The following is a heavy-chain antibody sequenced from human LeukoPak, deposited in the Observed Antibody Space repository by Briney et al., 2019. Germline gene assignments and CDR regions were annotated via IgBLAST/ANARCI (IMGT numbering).Heavy chain of an antibody. D-gene: IGHD2-8*02. CDR2: IYTSGST. V-gene: IGHV4-4*07. CDR1: GGSISYFY. CDR3: ARVPGTGYYYYMDV. Sequence: SETLSLTCTVSGGSISYFYWSWIRQPAGKGLEWIGRIYTSGSTNYNPSLKSRVTMSVDTSKNQFSLKLSSVTAADTAVYYCARVPGTGYYYYMDVWGKGTTVTVSS. J-gene: IGHJ6*03.